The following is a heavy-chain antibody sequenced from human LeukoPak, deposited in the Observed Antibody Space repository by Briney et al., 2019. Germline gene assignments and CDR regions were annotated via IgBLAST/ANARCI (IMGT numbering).Heavy chain of an antibody. J-gene: IGHJ4*02. Sequence: GGSLRLSCAASGFTFSSYSMNWVRQAPGKGLEWASYISRSSSRIYHADSVKGRFTISRDNAKNSLYLQMNSLRAEDTAVYYCAREYCGGDCYSALDYWGQGTLVTVSS. CDR3: AREYCGGDCYSALDY. D-gene: IGHD2-21*01. V-gene: IGHV3-48*01. CDR2: ISRSSSRI. CDR1: GFTFSSYS.